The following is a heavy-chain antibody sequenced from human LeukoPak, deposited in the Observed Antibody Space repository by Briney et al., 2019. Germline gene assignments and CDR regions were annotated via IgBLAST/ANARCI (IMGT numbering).Heavy chain of an antibody. CDR3: ARSGFP. CDR1: GFTFSSYA. Sequence: PGGSLRLSCAASGFTFSSYAMHWVRQAPGKGLEWVAVISYDGSNKYYADSVKGRFTISRDNSKNTLYLQMNSPRAEDTAVYYCARSGFPWGQGTLVTVSS. V-gene: IGHV3-30-3*01. D-gene: IGHD6-25*01. J-gene: IGHJ5*02. CDR2: ISYDGSNK.